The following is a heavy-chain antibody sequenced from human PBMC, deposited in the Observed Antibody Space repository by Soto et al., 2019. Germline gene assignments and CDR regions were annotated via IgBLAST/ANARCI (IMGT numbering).Heavy chain of an antibody. CDR3: ASSVPPVYFQH. J-gene: IGHJ1*01. CDR1: GGSISSGGYY. V-gene: IGHV4-31*03. CDR2: IYYSGST. Sequence: SETPSLTCTVSGGSISSGGYYWSWIRQHPGKGLEWIGYIYYSGSTYYNPSLKSRVTISVDTSKNQFSLKLSSVTAADTAVYYCASSVPPVYFQHWGQGTLVTVSS.